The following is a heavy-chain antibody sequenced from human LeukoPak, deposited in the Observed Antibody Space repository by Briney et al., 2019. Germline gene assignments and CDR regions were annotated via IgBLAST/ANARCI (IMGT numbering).Heavy chain of an antibody. J-gene: IGHJ4*02. CDR2: IYYSGST. CDR1: GGSFSGYY. D-gene: IGHD3-22*01. CDR3: AKGNYYDSSGYYPLDY. Sequence: SETLSLTCAVYGGSFSGYYWSWIRQPPGKGLEWIGYIYYSGSTNYNPSLKSRVTISVDTSKNQFSLKLSSVTAADTAVYYCAKGNYYDSSGYYPLDYWGQGTLVTVSS. V-gene: IGHV4-59*08.